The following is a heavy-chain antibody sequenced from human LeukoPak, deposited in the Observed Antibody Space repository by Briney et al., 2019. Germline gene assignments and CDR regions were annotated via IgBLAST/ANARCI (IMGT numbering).Heavy chain of an antibody. V-gene: IGHV3-48*03. CDR3: ARDGYSYGFFDY. CDR2: IRSSGSTR. Sequence: GGSLRLSCAASGFAFSRYGMHWVRQAPGKGLEWVSHIRSSGSTRYYADSVKGRFTISRDNAKNSLYLQMNSLRAEDTAVYYCARDGYSYGFFDYWGQGTLVTVSS. CDR1: GFAFSRYG. D-gene: IGHD5-18*01. J-gene: IGHJ4*02.